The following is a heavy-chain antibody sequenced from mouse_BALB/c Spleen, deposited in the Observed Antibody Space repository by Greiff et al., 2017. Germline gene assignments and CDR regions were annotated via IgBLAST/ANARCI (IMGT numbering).Heavy chain of an antibody. D-gene: IGHD1-1*02. J-gene: IGHJ1*01. CDR2: IDPANGNT. CDR1: GFNIKDTY. Sequence: EVQLQESGAELVKPGASVKLSCTASGFNIKDTYMHWVKQRPEQGLEWIGRIDPANGNTKYDPKFQGKATITADTSSNTAYLQLSSLTSEDTAVYYCARRQGSSYWYFDVWGAGTTVTVSS. CDR3: ARRQGSSYWYFDV. V-gene: IGHV14-3*02.